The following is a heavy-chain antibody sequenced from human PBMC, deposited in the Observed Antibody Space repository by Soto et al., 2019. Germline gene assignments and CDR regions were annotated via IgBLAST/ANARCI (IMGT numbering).Heavy chain of an antibody. V-gene: IGHV3-30*18. CDR3: AKDRGGCTHGVCYYFDY. CDR2: ISFDGTKE. Sequence: PGGSLRLSCVASGFTFSSYGMHWVRQAPGRGLECVAVISFDGTKEYYADSVRGRLTVSRDNSKNTLFLQMNSLRVEDTAMYYCAKDRGGCTHGVCYYFDYWGQGTPVTVSS. D-gene: IGHD2-8*01. CDR1: GFTFSSYG. J-gene: IGHJ4*02.